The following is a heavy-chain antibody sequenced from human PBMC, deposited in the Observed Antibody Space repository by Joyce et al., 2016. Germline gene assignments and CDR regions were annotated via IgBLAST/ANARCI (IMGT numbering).Heavy chain of an antibody. D-gene: IGHD2-2*02. CDR2: MNPSSSNT. V-gene: IGHV1-8*01. CDR3: ARGRGFCTSTSCYTEGDWFDP. CDR1: GYTFTTYD. Sequence: QVQLVQSGAEVKKPGASVKVSCKASGYTFTTYDIICVRQATGQGLEVMGVMNPSSSNTGYAQKFQGRVTMTRNNSINTAYMELSSLRSEDTAVYYCARGRGFCTSTSCYTEGDWFDPWGQGTLVTVSS. J-gene: IGHJ5*02.